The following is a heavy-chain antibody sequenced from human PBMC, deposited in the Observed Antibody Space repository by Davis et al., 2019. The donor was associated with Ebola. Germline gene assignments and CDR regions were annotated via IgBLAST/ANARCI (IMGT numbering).Heavy chain of an antibody. Sequence: GESLKISCAASGFTFSSYSMNWVRQAPGKGLEWVSAISGSGDNTYYADSVKGRFTISRDNSKNTLYLQMNSLRAEDTAEYYCARAWGSGSYYYYGMDVWGQGTTVTVSS. CDR2: ISGSGDNT. J-gene: IGHJ6*02. CDR3: ARAWGSGSYYYYGMDV. V-gene: IGHV3-23*01. D-gene: IGHD3-10*01. CDR1: GFTFSSYS.